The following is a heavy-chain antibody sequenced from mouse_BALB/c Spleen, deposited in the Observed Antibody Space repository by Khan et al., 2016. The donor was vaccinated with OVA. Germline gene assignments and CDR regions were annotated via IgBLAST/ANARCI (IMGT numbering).Heavy chain of an antibody. CDR2: ISYSGVT. CDR1: GYSITSGYA. CDR3: ARGNYYGDDFDY. Sequence: EVKLLESGPGLVKPSQSLSLTCNVTGYSITSGYAWNWIRQFPGNKLEWMGYISYSGVTSYTPSLKSRISITRDTSKNQFFLQLNSVTTEDTATYYCARGNYYGDDFDYWGQGTTLTVSS. V-gene: IGHV3-2*02. J-gene: IGHJ2*01. D-gene: IGHD1-1*01.